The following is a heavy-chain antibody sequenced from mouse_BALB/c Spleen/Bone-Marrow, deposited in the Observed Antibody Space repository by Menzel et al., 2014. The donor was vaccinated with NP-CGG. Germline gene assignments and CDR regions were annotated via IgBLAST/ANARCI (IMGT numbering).Heavy chain of an antibody. CDR2: INPYNDGS. CDR1: GYTFTSYV. CDR3: ARTTVVDIYWYFDV. Sequence: SGPELVKPGASVKMSCKASGYTFTSYVLHWVKQKPGQGLEWIGYINPYNDGSKYNEKFKGKATLTSDKSSSTAYMELSSLTSEDSAVYYCARTTVVDIYWYFDVWGAGTTVTVSS. D-gene: IGHD1-1*01. J-gene: IGHJ1*01. V-gene: IGHV1-14*01.